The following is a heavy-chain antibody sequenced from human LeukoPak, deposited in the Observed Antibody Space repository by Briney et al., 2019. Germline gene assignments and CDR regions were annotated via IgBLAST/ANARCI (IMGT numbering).Heavy chain of an antibody. CDR2: VSDRGGT. V-gene: IGHV4-59*12. Sequence: SETLSLTCSVCGSSISDSYWSWIRRPPGKQMEWIGFVSDRGGTTYNPPLRSRVNISLDMSQNQFSLKVTSVTAADTAVYYCARIAGGNLAFDYWGQGTLVTVSS. CDR1: GSSISDSY. CDR3: ARIAGGNLAFDY. D-gene: IGHD4-23*01. J-gene: IGHJ4*02.